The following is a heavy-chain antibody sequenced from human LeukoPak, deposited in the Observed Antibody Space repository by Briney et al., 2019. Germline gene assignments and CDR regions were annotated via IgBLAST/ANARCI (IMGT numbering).Heavy chain of an antibody. CDR1: GFSVSDHH. D-gene: IGHD4-17*01. CDR3: ARDLSYGDYTRFDF. CDR2: IYSGGST. Sequence: PGGSLRLSCAASGFSVSDHHMNWVRQAPGKGLEWVSVIYSGGSTDYADSVKGRFTISRDNSENTVYIEVNTLRAEDTAVYYCARDLSYGDYTRFDFWGQGALVTISS. V-gene: IGHV3-53*01. J-gene: IGHJ4*02.